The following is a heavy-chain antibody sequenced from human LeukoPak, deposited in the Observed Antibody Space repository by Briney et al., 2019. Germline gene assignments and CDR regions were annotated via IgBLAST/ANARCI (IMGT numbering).Heavy chain of an antibody. CDR2: ISPDGRST. V-gene: IGHV3-74*01. Sequence: GGSLRLSCAASGFTFNACWMHWVRQAPGKGLVWVSRISPDGRSTNYADAVKGRFTISRDNAKNTVYLQMNSLRVEDTAVYYCAAGRSGSNGLWNFWGQGTLVTVSS. J-gene: IGHJ4*02. D-gene: IGHD1-26*01. CDR1: GFTFNACW. CDR3: AAGRSGSNGLWNF.